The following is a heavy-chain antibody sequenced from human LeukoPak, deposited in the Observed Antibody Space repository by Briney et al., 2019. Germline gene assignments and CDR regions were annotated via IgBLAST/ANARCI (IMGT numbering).Heavy chain of an antibody. D-gene: IGHD3-9*01. CDR3: ATNYDILTGPVEPGGAIDAFDI. J-gene: IGHJ3*02. CDR2: IYHSGST. V-gene: IGHV4-30-2*01. CDR1: GGSISSGDYS. Sequence: SETLSLTCAVSGGSISSGDYSWSWIRQPPGKGLEWIGYIYHSGSTYYNPTLKSRVTISVGRSKNQFSLKLSSVTAADTAVYYCATNYDILTGPVEPGGAIDAFDIWGQGTMVTVSS.